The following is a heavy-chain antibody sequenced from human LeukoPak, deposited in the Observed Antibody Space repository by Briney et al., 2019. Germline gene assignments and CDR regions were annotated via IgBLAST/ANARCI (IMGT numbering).Heavy chain of an antibody. J-gene: IGHJ4*02. CDR2: ITTSGTTT. Sequence: GGSLRLSCAASGFTFSSYKMIWVRQAPGKGLEWVSYITTSGTTTYYADSLNGRFTISRDNAKNSLYLQMNSLRAEDTAVYYCARVLFHSLAVFDYWGQGTLVTVSS. V-gene: IGHV3-48*03. CDR1: GFTFSSYK. D-gene: IGHD2/OR15-2a*01. CDR3: ARVLFHSLAVFDY.